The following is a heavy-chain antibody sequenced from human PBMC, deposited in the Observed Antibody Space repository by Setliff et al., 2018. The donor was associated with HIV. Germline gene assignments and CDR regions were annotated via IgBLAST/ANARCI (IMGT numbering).Heavy chain of an antibody. CDR3: ARGYYNFWSGYPPLDY. V-gene: IGHV4-59*01. Sequence: SETLSLTCTVSGGSISSYYWSWIRQPPGKGLEWIGYIYYSGSTNYNPSLKSRVTISVDTSKNQFSLKLSPVTAADTAVYYCARGYYNFWSGYPPLDYWGQGTLVTVSS. J-gene: IGHJ4*02. CDR1: GGSISSYY. D-gene: IGHD3-3*01. CDR2: IYYSGST.